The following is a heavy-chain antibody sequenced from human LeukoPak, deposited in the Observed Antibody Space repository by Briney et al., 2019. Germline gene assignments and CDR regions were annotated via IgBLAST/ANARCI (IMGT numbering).Heavy chain of an antibody. CDR2: INHSGST. CDR3: ARGHRGYSYGRLFDY. CDR1: GGSFSGYY. V-gene: IGHV4-34*01. J-gene: IGHJ4*02. Sequence: SETLSLTCAVYGGSFSGYYWSWIRQPPGKGLEWIGEINHSGSTNYNPSLKSRVTISVDTSKNQFSLKLSSVTAADTAVYYCARGHRGYSYGRLFDYWGQGTLVTVSS. D-gene: IGHD5-18*01.